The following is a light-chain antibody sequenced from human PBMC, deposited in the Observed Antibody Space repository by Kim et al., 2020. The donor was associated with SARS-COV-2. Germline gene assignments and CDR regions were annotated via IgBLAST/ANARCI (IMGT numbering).Light chain of an antibody. CDR2: AAS. CDR3: QQYGSSPYT. CDR1: ETIASPY. J-gene: IGKJ2*01. V-gene: IGKV3-20*01. Sequence: EIVLTQSPVTLSFSPGEGAVLSCKTSETIASPYLAWYQQQPGQAPRLLIYAASTRATGIPDRFSGSGSATDFTLTISRLEPEDFAVYYCQQYGSSPYTFGQGTKLEI.